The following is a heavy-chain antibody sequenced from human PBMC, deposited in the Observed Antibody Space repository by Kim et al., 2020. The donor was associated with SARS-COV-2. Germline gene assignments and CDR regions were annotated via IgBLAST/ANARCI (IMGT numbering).Heavy chain of an antibody. J-gene: IGHJ5*02. Sequence: GGSLRLSCAASGFTFSSYWMSWVRQAPGKGLEWVANIKQDGSEKYYVDSVKGRFTISRDNAKNSLYLQMNSLRAEDTAVYYCARGGAGLLLWFGAGGWFGPCGQRALLTVSS. D-gene: IGHD3-10*01. CDR2: IKQDGSEK. V-gene: IGHV3-7*03. CDR1: GFTFSSYW. CDR3: ARGGAGLLLWFGAGGWFGP.